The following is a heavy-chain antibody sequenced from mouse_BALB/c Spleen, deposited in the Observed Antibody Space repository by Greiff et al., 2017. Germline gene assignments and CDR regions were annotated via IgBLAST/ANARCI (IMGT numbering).Heavy chain of an antibody. Sequence: EVKLQESGGGLVQPGGSLKLSCAASGFTFSSYTMSWVRQTPEKRLEWVAYISNGGGSTYYPDTVKGRFTISRDNAKNTLYLQMSSLKSEDTAMYYCARAKTGAMDYWGQGTSVTVSS. V-gene: IGHV5-12-2*01. CDR3: ARAKTGAMDY. CDR2: ISNGGGST. D-gene: IGHD1-3*01. J-gene: IGHJ4*01. CDR1: GFTFSSYT.